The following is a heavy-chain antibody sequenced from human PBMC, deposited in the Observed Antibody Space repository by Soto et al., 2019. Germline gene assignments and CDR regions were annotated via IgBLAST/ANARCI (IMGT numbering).Heavy chain of an antibody. D-gene: IGHD2-2*01. V-gene: IGHV4-31*03. Sequence: SETLSLTCTVSGGSISSGGYYWSWIRQHPGKGLEWIGYIYYSGSTYYNPSLKSRVTISVDTSKNQFSLKLSSVTAADTAVYFCARYGADCSSTGWYGYWFDPWGQGTLVTVSS. J-gene: IGHJ5*02. CDR2: IYYSGST. CDR1: GGSISSGGYY. CDR3: ARYGADCSSTGWYGYWFDP.